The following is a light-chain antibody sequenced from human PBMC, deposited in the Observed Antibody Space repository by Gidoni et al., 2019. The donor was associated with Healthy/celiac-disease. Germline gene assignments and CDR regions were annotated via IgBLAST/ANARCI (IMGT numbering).Light chain of an antibody. J-gene: IGKJ1*01. CDR1: NTVVDRSDNRNY. Sequence: EIVMTQSPDSLAVSLGERATINGKSSNTVVDRSDNRNYLAWYQQKPGQSPKLLIYWASTRASGVPDRFSGSGSGTDFTLTISTLQAEDAAVYFCQQYYDSPRTFGQGTKVEIK. V-gene: IGKV4-1*01. CDR2: WAS. CDR3: QQYYDSPRT.